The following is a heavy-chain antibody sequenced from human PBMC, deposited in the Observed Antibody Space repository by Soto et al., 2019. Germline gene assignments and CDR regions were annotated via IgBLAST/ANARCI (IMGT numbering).Heavy chain of an antibody. CDR1: GWSFSGYY. V-gene: IGHV4-34*01. J-gene: IGHJ1*01. Sequence: PSETLSLTCSVYGWSFSGYYWSWIRQPPGKGLEWIGEINHSGSTNYNPSLKSRVTISVDTSKNQFSLKLSSVTAADTAVYYCATSPRYSSSWYPYFQHWGQGTLVTVSS. CDR3: ATSPRYSSSWYPYFQH. CDR2: INHSGST. D-gene: IGHD6-13*01.